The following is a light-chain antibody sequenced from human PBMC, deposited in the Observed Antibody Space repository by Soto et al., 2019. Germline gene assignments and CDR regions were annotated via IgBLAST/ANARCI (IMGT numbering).Light chain of an antibody. CDR3: GAYTTSNTRV. Sequence: QSALTQPASVSGSPGQSITISCSGTNSDVGAYNYVSWYQQHPGKAPKLMIYEVTHRPSGVSNRFSGSKSGNTASLTISGLQAADEADYFCGAYTTSNTRVFGTGTKVTVL. V-gene: IGLV2-14*01. J-gene: IGLJ1*01. CDR1: NSDVGAYNY. CDR2: EVT.